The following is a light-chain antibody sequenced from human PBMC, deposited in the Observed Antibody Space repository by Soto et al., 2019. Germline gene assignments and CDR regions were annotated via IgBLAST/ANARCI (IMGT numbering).Light chain of an antibody. CDR3: QQYGSSPRP. CDR2: GVS. CDR1: QTVDTNYLGSY. J-gene: IGKJ5*01. V-gene: IGKV3-20*01. Sequence: EIVLTQSPGTLSLSPGERATLSCRASQTVDTNYLGSYLAWYQQKPGQAPRLLIYGVSNRATGIPDRFSGSGSGTDFTLTISRLEPEDFAVYYCQQYGSSPRPFGQGTRLEIK.